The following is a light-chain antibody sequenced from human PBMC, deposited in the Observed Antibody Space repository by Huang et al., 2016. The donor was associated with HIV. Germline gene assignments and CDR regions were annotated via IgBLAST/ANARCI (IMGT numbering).Light chain of an antibody. CDR2: DAS. CDR3: QQRSNWPRT. J-gene: IGKJ1*01. V-gene: IGKV3-11*01. CDR1: QSVSSY. Sequence: EIVLTQSPATLSLSPGERATPSCRASQSVSSYLAWYQQKSGHAPRRLIYDASNRATGISARFSGSGSGTDFTLTISSLEPEDFAVYYCQQRSNWPRTFDQGTKVEIK.